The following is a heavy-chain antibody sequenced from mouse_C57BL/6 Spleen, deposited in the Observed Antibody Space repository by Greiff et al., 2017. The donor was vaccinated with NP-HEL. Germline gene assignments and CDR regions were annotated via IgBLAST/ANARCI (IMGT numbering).Heavy chain of an antibody. CDR3: ASGDYSKGWYFDV. Sequence: EVQRVESGPGLVKPSQSLSLTCSVTGYSITSGYYWNWIRQFPGNKLEWMGYISYDGSNNYNPSLKNRISITRDTSKNQFFLKLNSVTTEDTATYYCASGDYSKGWYFDVWGTGTTVTVSS. CDR2: ISYDGSN. V-gene: IGHV3-6*01. CDR1: GYSITSGYY. J-gene: IGHJ1*03. D-gene: IGHD2-5*01.